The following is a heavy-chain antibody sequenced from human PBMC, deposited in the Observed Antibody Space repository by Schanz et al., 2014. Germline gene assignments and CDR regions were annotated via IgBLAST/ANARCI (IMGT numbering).Heavy chain of an antibody. CDR3: ARANYRRKINFDY. D-gene: IGHD3-10*01. CDR2: FIVDSGNT. CDR1: EFTFSSYK. V-gene: IGHV3-21*01. Sequence: EVHLVESGGGLVKRGGSLRLSCAASEFTFSSYKMNWVRQAPGKGLEWVSGFIVDSGNTYYAGSVKGRFSISRDYSKNTLYLQMNSLRAEDTAVYYCARANYRRKINFDYWGRGTLVTVSS. J-gene: IGHJ4*02.